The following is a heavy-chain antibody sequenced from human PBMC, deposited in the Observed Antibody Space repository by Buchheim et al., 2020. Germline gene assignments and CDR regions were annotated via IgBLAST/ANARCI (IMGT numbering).Heavy chain of an antibody. Sequence: QVQLQESGPGLVKPSETLSLTCTVSGGSISSHYWSWIRQPPGKGLEWIGYIYYRRSTNYNPSLKSRVTMSVDTSKNQFSLKLSAVTAADTAAYYCATYDYNYYFNYWGQGTL. J-gene: IGHJ4*02. D-gene: IGHD5-24*01. CDR1: GGSISSHY. CDR3: ATYDYNYYFNY. V-gene: IGHV4-59*08. CDR2: IYYRRST.